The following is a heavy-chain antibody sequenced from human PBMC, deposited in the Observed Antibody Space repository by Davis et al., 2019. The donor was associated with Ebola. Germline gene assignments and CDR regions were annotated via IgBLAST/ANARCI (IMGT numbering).Heavy chain of an antibody. CDR2: IIPMFATA. D-gene: IGHD5-12*01. V-gene: IGHV1-69*06. J-gene: IGHJ6*02. CDR1: GGSFSSYA. Sequence: AASVKVSCKSSGGSFSSYAISWVRQAPGQGLEWMGGIIPMFATASYAQKFQGRVTITADKSASTAYMEVSSLRSEDTAVYYCAFPGGGLGYDFGYFYAMGVWGQGTTVTVSS. CDR3: AFPGGGLGYDFGYFYAMGV.